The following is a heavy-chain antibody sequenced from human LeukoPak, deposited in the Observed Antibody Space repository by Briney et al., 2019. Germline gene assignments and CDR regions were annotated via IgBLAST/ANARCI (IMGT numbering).Heavy chain of an antibody. CDR1: GDSISSGYY. D-gene: IGHD6-13*01. Sequence: PSETLSLTCTVSGDSISSGYYWGWIRQSPGKGLEWIGSIYHSGSTYYNPSLKSRVTMSVDTSKNQFSLNLSSVTAADTAVYYCAREDGSSWYYFDSWGQGTLVTVSS. J-gene: IGHJ4*02. CDR3: AREDGSSWYYFDS. CDR2: IYHSGST. V-gene: IGHV4-38-2*02.